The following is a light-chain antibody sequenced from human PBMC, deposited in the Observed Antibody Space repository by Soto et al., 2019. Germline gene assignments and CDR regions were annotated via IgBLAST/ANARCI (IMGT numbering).Light chain of an antibody. V-gene: IGKV3-15*01. CDR2: GAS. J-gene: IGKJ1*01. CDR3: QQYNDWPRT. Sequence: EIPQPQSPATLSVSPGDRATLSCRASQSVSSNLAWYQQKPGQAPRLLIYGASTRATGIPARFSGSGSGTEFTLTISSLQSEDFAVYYCQQYNDWPRTFGHGTKVDIK. CDR1: QSVSSN.